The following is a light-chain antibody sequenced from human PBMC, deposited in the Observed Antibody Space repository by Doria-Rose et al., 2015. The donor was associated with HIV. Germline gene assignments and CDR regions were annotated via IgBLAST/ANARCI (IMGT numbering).Light chain of an antibody. CDR1: ISTW. Sequence: ISTWLAWYQQIPGKAPKLLIYEASSLGGGVPSRFSGSGSGTEFTLTINSLQPDDFATYYCQQYSSYWTFGQGTKVEIK. CDR3: QQYSSYWT. CDR2: EAS. J-gene: IGKJ1*01. V-gene: IGKV1-5*03.